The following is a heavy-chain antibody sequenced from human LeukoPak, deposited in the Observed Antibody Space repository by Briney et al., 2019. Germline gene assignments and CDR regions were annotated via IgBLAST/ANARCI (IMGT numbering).Heavy chain of an antibody. V-gene: IGHV3-48*03. CDR3: AELGITMIGGV. CDR2: ISNTGDII. CDR1: GFTFSNYE. Sequence: GGSLRLSCAASGFTFSNYEMNWVRQAPGKGLEWISHISNTGDIIHYADSVEGRFTISRDNAKNSLYLQMNSLRAEDTAVYYCAELGITMIGGVWGKGTTVTISS. J-gene: IGHJ6*04. D-gene: IGHD3-10*02.